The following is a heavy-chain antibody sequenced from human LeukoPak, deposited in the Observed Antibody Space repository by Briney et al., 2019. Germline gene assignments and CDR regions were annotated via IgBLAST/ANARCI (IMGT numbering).Heavy chain of an antibody. Sequence: PSETLSLTCAVYGGSFSGYYWSWIRQPPGKGLEWIGEINHSGNTNYNPSLKSRVTISVDTSKNQFSLKLSSVTAADTAVYYCVRGRRRYCSSTSCYTHWFDPWGQGTLVTVSS. D-gene: IGHD2-2*02. CDR1: GGSFSGYY. CDR2: INHSGNT. J-gene: IGHJ5*02. CDR3: VRGRRRYCSSTSCYTHWFDP. V-gene: IGHV4-34*01.